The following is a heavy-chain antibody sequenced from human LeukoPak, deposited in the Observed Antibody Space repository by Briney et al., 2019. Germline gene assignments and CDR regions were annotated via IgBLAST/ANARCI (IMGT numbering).Heavy chain of an antibody. CDR1: GGSISSGGYY. J-gene: IGHJ5*02. CDR2: IYYSGST. V-gene: IGHV4-31*03. CDR3: ARDTVTTGNWFDP. Sequence: SQTLSLTRTVSGGSISSGGYYWSWIRQHPGKGLEWIGYIYYSGSTYYNPSLKSRVTISVDTSKNQFSLKLSSVTAADTAVYYCARDTVTTGNWFDPWGQGTLVTVSS. D-gene: IGHD4-17*01.